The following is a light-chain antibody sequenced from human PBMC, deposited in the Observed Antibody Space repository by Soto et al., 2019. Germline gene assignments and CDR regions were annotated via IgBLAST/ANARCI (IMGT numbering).Light chain of an antibody. Sequence: DIQMTQSPSTLSSSVGDRFTITFLASHTITRWMAWYQQKPGKAPKLLIYDASTLESGVPSRFSGSRSGTEFTLTISSLQPDDFATYYCQQYNSYSWTFGQGTKVDIK. J-gene: IGKJ1*01. CDR3: QQYNSYSWT. CDR2: DAS. CDR1: HTITRW. V-gene: IGKV1-5*01.